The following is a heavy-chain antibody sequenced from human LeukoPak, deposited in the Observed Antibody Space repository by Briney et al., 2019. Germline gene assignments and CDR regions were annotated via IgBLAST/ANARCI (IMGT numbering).Heavy chain of an antibody. V-gene: IGHV3-66*01. J-gene: IGHJ3*02. CDR1: GYTFSWHA. Sequence: PGGSLRLSCAASGYTFSWHAVHWVRQAPGKGLEWVSVIYSGGSTYYADSVKGRFTISRDNSKNTLYLQMNSLRAEDTAVYYCARGRVLGAAASPAFDIWGQGTMVTVSS. CDR3: ARGRVLGAAASPAFDI. CDR2: IYSGGST. D-gene: IGHD6-13*01.